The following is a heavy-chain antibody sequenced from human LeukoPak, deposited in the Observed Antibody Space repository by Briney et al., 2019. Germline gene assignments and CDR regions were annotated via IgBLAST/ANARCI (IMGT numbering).Heavy chain of an antibody. D-gene: IGHD3-3*01. V-gene: IGHV3-53*01. J-gene: IGHJ4*02. CDR3: ARIMSGIFGVVNN. Sequence: GGSLRLSCAASGFTFSSNYMSWVPQAPGKGLEWVSVIYSGGSTCYADSVKGRFTISRDNSKNRLYLQMNSLRAEDTAVYYCARIMSGIFGVVNNWGQGTLVTVS. CDR2: IYSGGST. CDR1: GFTFSSNY.